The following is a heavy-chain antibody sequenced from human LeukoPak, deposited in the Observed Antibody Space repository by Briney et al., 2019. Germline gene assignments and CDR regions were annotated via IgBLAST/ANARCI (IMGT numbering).Heavy chain of an antibody. CDR1: GGSFSGYY. Sequence: SETLSLTCAVYGGSFSGYYWSWIRQPPGKGLEWIGEINHSGSTNYNPSLKSRVTISVDTSKNQFSLKLSSVTAADTAVYYCARGFDYYGSGSYYSPYYYYYYMDVWGKGTTVTVSS. CDR3: ARGFDYYGSGSYYSPYYYYYYMDV. D-gene: IGHD3-10*01. J-gene: IGHJ6*03. CDR2: INHSGST. V-gene: IGHV4-34*01.